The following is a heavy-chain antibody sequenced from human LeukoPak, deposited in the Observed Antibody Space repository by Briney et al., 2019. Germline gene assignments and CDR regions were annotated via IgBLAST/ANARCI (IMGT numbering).Heavy chain of an antibody. V-gene: IGHV4-30-4*02. D-gene: IGHD3-10*01. CDR2: IYYSGST. J-gene: IGHJ4*02. Sequence: PSETLSLTCTVSGGSISSGDYYWSWIRQPPGKGLEWIGYIYYSGSTYYNPSLKSRVTISVDTSKNHFSLKLSSVTAADTAVYYCARAAYASGGYLFDYWGQGALVTVSS. CDR3: ARAAYASGGYLFDY. CDR1: GGSISSGDYY.